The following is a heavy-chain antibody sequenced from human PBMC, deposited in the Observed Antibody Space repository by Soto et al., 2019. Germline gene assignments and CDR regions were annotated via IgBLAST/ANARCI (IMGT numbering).Heavy chain of an antibody. J-gene: IGHJ6*02. CDR1: GXTFSSYA. Sequence: GSLRLSCAASGXTFSSYAMSWARQAPGKGLEWVSAISGSGGRTYYADSVKGRFTISRDNSKNTLYLQMNSLRAEDTAVYYCAKDSAKYQLLKYSSPLHGMAVWGQGTTVTVSS. CDR2: ISGSGGRT. CDR3: AKDSAKYQLLKYSSPLHGMAV. D-gene: IGHD2-2*01. V-gene: IGHV3-23*01.